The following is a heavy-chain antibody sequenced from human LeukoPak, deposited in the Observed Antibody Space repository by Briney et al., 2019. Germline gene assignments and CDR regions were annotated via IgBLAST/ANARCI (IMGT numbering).Heavy chain of an antibody. J-gene: IGHJ4*02. CDR2: ISYDGSNK. CDR1: GFTFSSYA. CDR3: ARDLGGNFAGLDH. Sequence: PGGSLRLSCAASGFTFSSYAMHWVRQAPGKGLEWVAVISYDGSNKYYADSVKGRFTISRDNAKNSLYLQMNSLRAEDTAVYYCARDLGGNFAGLDHWGQGTLVTVSS. V-gene: IGHV3-30*04. D-gene: IGHD4-23*01.